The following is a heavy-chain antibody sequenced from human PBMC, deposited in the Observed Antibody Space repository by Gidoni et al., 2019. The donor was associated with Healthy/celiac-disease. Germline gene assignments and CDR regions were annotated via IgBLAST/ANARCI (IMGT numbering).Heavy chain of an antibody. CDR2: ISSSSSTI. J-gene: IGHJ6*02. CDR3: ARDFTVTRNYYYYGMDV. Sequence: EVQLVESGGGLVQPGGSLRLSCAASGFTFSSYSVNWVRQAPGKGLEWVVNISSSSSTIYYADSVKGRFTISRDNAKNSLYLQMNSLRDEDTAVYYCARDFTVTRNYYYYGMDVWGQGTTVTVSS. V-gene: IGHV3-48*02. D-gene: IGHD4-4*01. CDR1: GFTFSSYS.